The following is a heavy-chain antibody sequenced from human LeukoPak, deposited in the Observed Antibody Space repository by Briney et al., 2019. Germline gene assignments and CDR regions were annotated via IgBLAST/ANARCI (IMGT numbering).Heavy chain of an antibody. Sequence: GGSLRLSCAASGFTFSSYEMNWVRQAPGKGLEWVSYISGSGSTIYYADSVKGRFTISRDSAKNSLYLQMNSLRAEDTAVYYCARRQHFDYWGQGTLVTVSS. CDR3: ARRQHFDY. CDR2: ISGSGSTI. CDR1: GFTFSSYE. V-gene: IGHV3-48*03. D-gene: IGHD6-13*01. J-gene: IGHJ4*02.